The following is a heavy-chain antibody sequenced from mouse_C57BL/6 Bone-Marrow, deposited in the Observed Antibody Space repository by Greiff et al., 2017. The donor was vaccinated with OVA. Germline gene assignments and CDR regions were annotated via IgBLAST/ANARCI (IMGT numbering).Heavy chain of an antibody. CDR3: ATMVTTLYAMDY. D-gene: IGHD2-1*01. CDR2: IYPGSGNT. J-gene: IGHJ4*01. V-gene: IGHV1-76*01. Sequence: VQLQQSGAELVRPGASVKLSCKASGYTFTDYYINWVKQRPGQGLEWIARIYPGSGNTYYNEKFKGKATLTAEKSSSTAYMQLSSLTSEDSAVYFCATMVTTLYAMDYWGQGTSVTVSS. CDR1: GYTFTDYY.